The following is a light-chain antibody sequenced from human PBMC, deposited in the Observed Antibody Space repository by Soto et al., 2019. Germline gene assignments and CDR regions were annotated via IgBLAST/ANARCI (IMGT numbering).Light chain of an antibody. Sequence: DIVMTQSPLSLPVTPGEPASISCRSGQSLLHTNGYTYLDWYLQKPGQSPQLLIYLGSTRASGVPDRFSGSGSGTDFTLKISRVEAEDDGVYYCMQALQTPWTFGQGTKLEIK. V-gene: IGKV2-28*01. J-gene: IGKJ2*02. CDR2: LGS. CDR1: QSLLHTNGYTY. CDR3: MQALQTPWT.